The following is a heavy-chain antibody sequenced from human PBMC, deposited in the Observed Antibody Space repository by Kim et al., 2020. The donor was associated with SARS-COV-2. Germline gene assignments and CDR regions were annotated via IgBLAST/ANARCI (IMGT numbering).Heavy chain of an antibody. V-gene: IGHV3-21*01. CDR2: ISSSSSYI. Sequence: GGSLRLSCAASGFTFSSYSMNWVRQAPGKGLEWVSSISSSSSYIYYADSVKGRFTISRDNAKNSLYLQMNSLRAEDTAVYYCARDLRAGPYPSIWGQGTMVTVSS. J-gene: IGHJ3*02. CDR3: ARDLRAGPYPSI. CDR1: GFTFSSYS.